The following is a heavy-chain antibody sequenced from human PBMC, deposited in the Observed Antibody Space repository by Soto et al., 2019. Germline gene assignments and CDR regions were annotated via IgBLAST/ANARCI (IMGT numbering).Heavy chain of an antibody. CDR1: GYIFTNYF. J-gene: IGHJ4*02. CDR2: INPSDGTT. V-gene: IGHV1-46*01. D-gene: IGHD3-10*01. CDR3: ERTISLGRGVITWPVGY. Sequence: GASVKVSCKASGYIFTNYFIHWVRQAPGQGLEWMGIINPSDGTTSYAQNFQGRVTVTRDTSTSTVYMELSSLRSEDTAVYYCERTISLGRGVITWPVGYWGQGSLVTVSS.